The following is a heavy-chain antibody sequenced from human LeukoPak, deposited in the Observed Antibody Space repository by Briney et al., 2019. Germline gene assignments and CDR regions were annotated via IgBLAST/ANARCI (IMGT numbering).Heavy chain of an antibody. D-gene: IGHD7-27*01. J-gene: IGHJ4*02. CDR2: ISSSGSTI. Sequence: PGGSLRLSCAASGFTFSSYEMNWVRQAPGKGLEWVSYISSSGSTIYYADSVKGRFTISRDNAKNSLYLQMNSLKAEDTALYYCASVTGNGYYFDYWGQGTLVTVSS. CDR1: GFTFSSYE. CDR3: ASVTGNGYYFDY. V-gene: IGHV3-48*03.